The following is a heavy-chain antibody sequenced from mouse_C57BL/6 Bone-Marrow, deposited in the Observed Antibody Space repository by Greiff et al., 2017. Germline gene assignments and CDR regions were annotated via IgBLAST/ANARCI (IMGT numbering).Heavy chain of an antibody. CDR3: ARYDGYYDAMDY. CDR1: GYTFTNYW. V-gene: IGHV1-63*01. Sequence: QVQLKQSGAELVRPGTSVKMSCKASGYTFTNYWIGWAKQRPGHGLEWIGDIYPGGGYTNYNEKFKGKATLTADKSSSTAYMQFSSLTSEDSAIYYGARYDGYYDAMDYWGQGTSVTVSS. J-gene: IGHJ4*01. D-gene: IGHD2-3*01. CDR2: IYPGGGYT.